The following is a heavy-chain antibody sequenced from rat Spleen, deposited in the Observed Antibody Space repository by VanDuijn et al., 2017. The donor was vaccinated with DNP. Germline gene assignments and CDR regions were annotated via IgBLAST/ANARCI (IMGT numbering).Heavy chain of an antibody. Sequence: EVQLVESGGGSVQPGRSLKLSCAASGFTFSNYGMAWVRQAPTKGLEWVAFISNSGGSTYYRDSVKGRFTVSRDDAKSTLYLQMNSLRSEDMATYYCVRWNSGHFDYWGQGVMVTVSS. CDR1: GFTFSNYG. CDR2: ISNSGGST. V-gene: IGHV5S13*01. J-gene: IGHJ2*01. CDR3: VRWNSGHFDY. D-gene: IGHD4-3*01.